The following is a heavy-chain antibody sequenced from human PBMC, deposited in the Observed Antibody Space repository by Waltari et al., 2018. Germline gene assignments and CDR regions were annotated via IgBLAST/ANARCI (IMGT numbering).Heavy chain of an antibody. CDR2: IWYDGSNK. CDR1: GFTFSSYG. D-gene: IGHD6-19*01. Sequence: QVQLVESGGGVVQPGRSLRLSCAASGFTFSSYGMHWVRQAPGKGLEWVAVIWYDGSNKYYADSVKGRFTISRDNSKNTLYLQMNSLRAEDTAVYYCARDMYSSGWVGDDYWGQGTLVTVSS. CDR3: ARDMYSSGWVGDDY. V-gene: IGHV3-33*01. J-gene: IGHJ4*02.